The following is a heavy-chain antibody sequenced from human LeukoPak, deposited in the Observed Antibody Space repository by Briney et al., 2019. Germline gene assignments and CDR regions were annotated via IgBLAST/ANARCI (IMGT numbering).Heavy chain of an antibody. D-gene: IGHD4-23*01. J-gene: IGHJ5*02. CDR3: AKRRPGGNSGRGWFDP. CDR1: GYTFTSYD. V-gene: IGHV1-8*03. CDR2: MNPNSGNT. Sequence: GASVKVSCKASGYTFTSYDINWVRQATGQGLEWMGWMNPNSGNTGYAQKFQGRVTITRNTSITTVYMELNSLRSEDTAVYYCAKRRPGGNSGRGWFDPWGQGTLVTVSS.